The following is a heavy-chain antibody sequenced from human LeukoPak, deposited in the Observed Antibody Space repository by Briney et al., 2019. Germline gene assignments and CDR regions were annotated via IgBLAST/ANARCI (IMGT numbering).Heavy chain of an antibody. J-gene: IGHJ3*02. D-gene: IGHD4-17*01. CDR2: INPNSGGT. CDR3: ASPTVTTNPAAFDI. Sequence: ASVKVSCKASGYTFTSYGISWVRQAPGQGLEWMGWINPNSGGTNYAQKFQGRVTMTRDTSISTAYMELSRLRSDDTAVYYCASPTVTTNPAAFDIWGQGTMVTVSS. V-gene: IGHV1-2*02. CDR1: GYTFTSYG.